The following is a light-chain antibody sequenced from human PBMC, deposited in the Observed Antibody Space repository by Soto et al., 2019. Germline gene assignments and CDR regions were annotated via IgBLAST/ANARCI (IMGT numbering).Light chain of an antibody. CDR2: GAS. V-gene: IGKV3-15*01. CDR3: QQYINWPRT. Sequence: ETVMTQSPAALSVSPGERATLSCRASQSVFSSLAWYQEKPGQAPTLLIYGASTRATGIPARFSGSGSGTEFTLTISRLQSEDFAIYYCQQYINWPRTFGGGTKVEIK. CDR1: QSVFSS. J-gene: IGKJ4*01.